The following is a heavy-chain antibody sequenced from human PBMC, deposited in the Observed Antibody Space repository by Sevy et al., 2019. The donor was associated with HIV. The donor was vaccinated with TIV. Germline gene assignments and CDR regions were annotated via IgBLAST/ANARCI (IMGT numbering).Heavy chain of an antibody. CDR2: IYSGGNK. J-gene: IGHJ6*03. D-gene: IGHD2-15*01. Sequence: GGSLRLSCAASGFTVGSTYMSWVRQAPGKGLEWVSIIYSGGNKYYADSVKGRVIISRDDSRNTLYLQMNSLRGEETAVYFCAREATRYCSGGDCSRRNYYFYMDIWGKGTTVTVSS. V-gene: IGHV3-66*02. CDR1: GFTVGSTY. CDR3: AREATRYCSGGDCSRRNYYFYMDI.